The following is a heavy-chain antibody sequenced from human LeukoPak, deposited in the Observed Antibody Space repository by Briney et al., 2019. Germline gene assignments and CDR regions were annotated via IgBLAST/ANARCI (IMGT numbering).Heavy chain of an antibody. D-gene: IGHD3-10*01. V-gene: IGHV3-23*01. CDR2: ISGSGGST. J-gene: IGHJ4*02. Sequence: PGGPLRLSCAASGFTFSSYAMSWVRQAPGKGLEWVSAISGSGGSTYYADSVKGRFTISRDNSKNTLYLQMNSLRAEDTAVYYCAKEGARDSGSYFLPITYWGQGTLVTVSS. CDR1: GFTFSSYA. CDR3: AKEGARDSGSYFLPITY.